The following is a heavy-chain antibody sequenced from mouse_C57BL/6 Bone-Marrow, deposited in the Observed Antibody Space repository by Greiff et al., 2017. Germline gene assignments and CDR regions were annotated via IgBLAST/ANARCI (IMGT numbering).Heavy chain of an antibody. V-gene: IGHV14-4*01. Sequence: VQLQQSGAELVRPGASVKLSCTASGFNIKDDYMHWVNQRPEQGLEWIGWIDPENGDTEYASKFQGKATITADTSSNTAYLQLSSLTSEDTAVYYCTCNYVDYWGQGTTLTVSS. J-gene: IGHJ2*01. CDR2: IDPENGDT. CDR3: TCNYVDY. CDR1: GFNIKDDY.